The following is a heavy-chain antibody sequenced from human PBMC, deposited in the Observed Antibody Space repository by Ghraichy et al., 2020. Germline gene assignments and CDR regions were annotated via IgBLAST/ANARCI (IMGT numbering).Heavy chain of an antibody. CDR2: IKLDGSEI. V-gene: IGHV3-7*03. D-gene: IGHD1-26*01. CDR1: GFTFSTYW. CDR3: ARDSPVTYGILWDLFDS. J-gene: IGHJ4*02. Sequence: LSLTCAASGFTFSTYWMSWVRQAPGRGLEWVANIKLDGSEIYYVDSVKGRFTISRDNAKNSLYLQMNSLRAEDTAVYYCARDSPVTYGILWDLFDSWGQGTLVTVSS.